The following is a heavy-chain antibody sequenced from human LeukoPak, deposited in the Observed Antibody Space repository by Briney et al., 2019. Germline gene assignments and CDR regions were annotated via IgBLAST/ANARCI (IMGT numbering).Heavy chain of an antibody. Sequence: GGSLRLPCAASGFTFDDYAMHWVRQAPGKGLEWVSGISWNSGSIGYADSVKGRFTISRDNAKNSLYLQMNSLRAEDMALYYCAKSLDESYGGAVDYWGQGTLVTVSS. D-gene: IGHD1-26*01. CDR2: ISWNSGSI. V-gene: IGHV3-9*03. J-gene: IGHJ4*02. CDR1: GFTFDDYA. CDR3: AKSLDESYGGAVDY.